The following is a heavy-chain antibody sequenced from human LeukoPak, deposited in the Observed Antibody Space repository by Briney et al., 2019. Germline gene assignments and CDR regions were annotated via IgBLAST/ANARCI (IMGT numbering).Heavy chain of an antibody. CDR1: GGSISSGGYY. CDR3: AKAVANYYYDSIGYKDH. J-gene: IGHJ4*02. Sequence: ETPSLTCTVSGGSISSGGYYWSWVRQAPGKGLGWVSVISGSVGSTYHADAVKGRFTISRDNSKNTLYLQMNSLRAEDTAIYYCAKAVANYYYDSIGYKDHWGQGTLVTVSS. CDR2: ISGSVGST. V-gene: IGHV3-23*01. D-gene: IGHD3-22*01.